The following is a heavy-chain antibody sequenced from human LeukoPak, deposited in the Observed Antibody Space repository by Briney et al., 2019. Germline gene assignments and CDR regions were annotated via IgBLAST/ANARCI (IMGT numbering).Heavy chain of an antibody. CDR1: GGSIRSDY. D-gene: IGHD2-2*01. J-gene: IGHJ5*02. Sequence: SETLSLTCTVSGGSIRSDYWSWIRQPPGKGLEWIGYIYYSGSTNYNPSLKSRVTISVDTSKNQFSLKLSSVTAADTAVYYCARDVSYCSSTSCYADWFDPWGQGTLVTVSS. CDR3: ARDVSYCSSTSCYADWFDP. V-gene: IGHV4-59*01. CDR2: IYYSGST.